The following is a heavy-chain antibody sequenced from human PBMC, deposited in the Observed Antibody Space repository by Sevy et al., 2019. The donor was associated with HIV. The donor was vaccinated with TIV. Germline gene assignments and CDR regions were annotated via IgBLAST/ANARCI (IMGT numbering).Heavy chain of an antibody. CDR2: FDPEDGER. CDR1: GYTLTGLS. J-gene: IGHJ4*02. Sequence: ASVKVSCKVSGYTLTGLSMHSVRQAPGKGLEWMGSFDPEDGERIYAQKLEGRVTMTEDTSADTAYMELNSLRSEDTAVYYCATTKDYYDSSGCPFDYWGQRTLVTVSS. V-gene: IGHV1-24*01. CDR3: ATTKDYYDSSGCPFDY. D-gene: IGHD3-22*01.